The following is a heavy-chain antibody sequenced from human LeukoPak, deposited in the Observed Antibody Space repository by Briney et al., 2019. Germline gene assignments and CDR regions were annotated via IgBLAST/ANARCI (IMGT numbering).Heavy chain of an antibody. CDR3: ASIAVADPAGAFDI. J-gene: IGHJ3*02. CDR2: ISSSSSTI. Sequence: GGSLRLSCAASGFTSSSYSMNWVRQAPGKGLEWVSYISSSSSTIYYADSVKGRFTISRDNAKNSLYLQMNSLRDEDTAVYYCASIAVADPAGAFDIWGQGTMVTVSS. D-gene: IGHD6-19*01. V-gene: IGHV3-48*02. CDR1: GFTSSSYS.